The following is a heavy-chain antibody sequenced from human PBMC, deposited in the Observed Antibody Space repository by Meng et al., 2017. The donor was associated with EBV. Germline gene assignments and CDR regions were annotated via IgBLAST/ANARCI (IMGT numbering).Heavy chain of an antibody. J-gene: IGHJ4*02. CDR3: VRAEIAAAGRLDY. CDR2: IIPIFGTE. Sequence: QVEWAQSGAEVRRPVYSVTVACKASGGTCRSYAISWVRQAPGQGLEWMGRIIPIFGTENYAQKFQGRVTITADQSTSTAYMELSSLRSEDTAVYYCVRAEIAAAGRLDYWGQGTLVTVSS. D-gene: IGHD6-13*01. CDR1: GGTCRSYA. V-gene: IGHV1-69*15.